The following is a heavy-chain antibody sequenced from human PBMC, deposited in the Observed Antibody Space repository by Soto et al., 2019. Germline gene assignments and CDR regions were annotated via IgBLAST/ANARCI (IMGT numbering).Heavy chain of an antibody. Sequence: SVKVSCKASGITFSRTAVQWMRQARGQRLEWIGRIVVGSGSTTYAEIVQERITITRDVSTSTAYMELSRLRSDDTAVYYCARGDGSTWLLFDYWGQGTLVTVSS. CDR1: GITFSRTA. D-gene: IGHD3-9*01. CDR3: ARGDGSTWLLFDY. J-gene: IGHJ4*02. V-gene: IGHV1-58*01. CDR2: IVVGSGST.